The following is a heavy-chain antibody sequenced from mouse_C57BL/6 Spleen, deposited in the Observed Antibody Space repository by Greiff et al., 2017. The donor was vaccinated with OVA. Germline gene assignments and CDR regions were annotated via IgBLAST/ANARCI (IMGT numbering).Heavy chain of an antibody. CDR3: ARGGYGNFEDY. CDR1: GYTFTSYW. CDR2: IYPGSGST. D-gene: IGHD2-1*01. Sequence: QVQLQQPRAELVKPGASVKMSCKASGYTFTSYWITWVKQRPGQGLEWIGDIYPGSGSTNYNEKFKSKATLTVDTSSSTAYMQLSSLTSEDSAVYYCARGGYGNFEDYWGQGTTLTVSS. J-gene: IGHJ2*01. V-gene: IGHV1-55*01.